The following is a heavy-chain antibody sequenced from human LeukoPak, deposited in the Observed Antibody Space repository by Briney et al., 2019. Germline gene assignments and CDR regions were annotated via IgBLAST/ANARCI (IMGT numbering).Heavy chain of an antibody. CDR3: ASTITMVRGVIIFDP. V-gene: IGHV4-61*01. CDR1: GGSLSIGSYY. J-gene: IGHJ5*02. Sequence: SETLSLTCTVSGGSLSIGSYYWSWIRQPPGKGLEWIGYINYSGNTNYDHSLKSRVTISVDTSKNKFSLKLSPVTAADTAVYYCASTITMVRGVIIFDPWGQGTLVTVSS. CDR2: INYSGNT. D-gene: IGHD3-10*01.